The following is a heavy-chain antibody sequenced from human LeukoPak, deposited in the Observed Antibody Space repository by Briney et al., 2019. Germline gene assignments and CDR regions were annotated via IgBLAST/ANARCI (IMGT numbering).Heavy chain of an antibody. CDR2: IYYTGST. Sequence: SETLSLTCTVSGAFISSYYWSWIRQPPGKGLEWIGYIYYTGSTNYNPSLKSRVTISVDTSKNQFSLKLSSATAADTAVYYCARLGGCSSISCYVHWFDPWGQGTLVTVSS. V-gene: IGHV4-59*01. CDR3: ARLGGCSSISCYVHWFDP. J-gene: IGHJ5*02. CDR1: GAFISSYY. D-gene: IGHD2-2*01.